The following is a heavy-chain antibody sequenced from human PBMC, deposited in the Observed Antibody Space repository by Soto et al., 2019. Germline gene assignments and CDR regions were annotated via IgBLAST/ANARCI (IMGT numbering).Heavy chain of an antibody. D-gene: IGHD3-10*01. Sequence: QVQLVESGGGVVQPGRSLRLSCAASGFTFSSYGMHWVRQAPGKGLEWVAVISYDGSNKYYADSVKGRFTISRDNSKNMLYLQMNSLRAEDTAVYYCAKDVIDYYGSGSHIWYYYYGMDVWGQGTTVTVSS. J-gene: IGHJ6*02. CDR1: GFTFSSYG. V-gene: IGHV3-30*18. CDR3: AKDVIDYYGSGSHIWYYYYGMDV. CDR2: ISYDGSNK.